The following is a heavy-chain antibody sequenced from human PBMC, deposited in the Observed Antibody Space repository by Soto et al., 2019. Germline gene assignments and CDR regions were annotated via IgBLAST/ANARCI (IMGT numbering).Heavy chain of an antibody. V-gene: IGHV3-66*01. Sequence: EVQLVESGGGSVQPGGSLRLSCAASGFTVSSNYMSWVRQAPGKGLEWVSVIYSGGSTYYADSVKGRFTISRDNSKNTLYLQMNSLRAEDTAVYYCAREPVPYYYDSRGYYFDYWGQGTLVTVSS. D-gene: IGHD3-22*01. CDR1: GFTVSSNY. CDR2: IYSGGST. CDR3: AREPVPYYYDSRGYYFDY. J-gene: IGHJ4*02.